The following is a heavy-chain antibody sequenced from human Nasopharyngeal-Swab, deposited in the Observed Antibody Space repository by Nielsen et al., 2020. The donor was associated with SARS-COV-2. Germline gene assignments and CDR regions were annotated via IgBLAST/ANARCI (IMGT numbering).Heavy chain of an antibody. J-gene: IGHJ4*02. Sequence: SVKVSCTASRGTFSSYAISWVRQAPGQGLEWMGGIIPIFGTANYAQKLQGRVTMTTDTSTSTAYMELRSLRSDDTAVYYCARERYDSSGPAGYWGQGTLVTVSS. V-gene: IGHV1-69*05. CDR1: RGTFSSYA. D-gene: IGHD3-22*01. CDR3: ARERYDSSGPAGY. CDR2: IIPIFGTA.